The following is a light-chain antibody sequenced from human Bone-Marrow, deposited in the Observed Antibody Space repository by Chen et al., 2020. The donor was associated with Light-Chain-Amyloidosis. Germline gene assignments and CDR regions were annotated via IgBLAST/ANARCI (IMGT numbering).Light chain of an antibody. V-gene: IGLV3-25*03. CDR3: QSADSSGTYEVI. Sequence: SYELTQPPSVAVSPGQTARITCSGDDLPTKYAYWYQQKTGQAPVLVIHRDTERPSWISERFSGCSSGTTATLTISGVEAEDDADYHCQSADSSGTYEVIFGGGTKLTVL. CDR1: DLPTKY. J-gene: IGLJ2*01. CDR2: RDT.